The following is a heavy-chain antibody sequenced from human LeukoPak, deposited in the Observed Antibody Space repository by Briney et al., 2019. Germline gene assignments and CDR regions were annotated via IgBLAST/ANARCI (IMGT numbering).Heavy chain of an antibody. CDR2: ISYDGSNK. D-gene: IGHD1-26*01. Sequence: GGSLRLSCAASGFTFSTYAMHWVRQAPGKGLEWVAVISYDGSNKYYADSVKGRFTISRDNSKNTLYLQMNSLRAEDTAVCYCARDKAREYYYYGMGVWGKGTTVTVSS. J-gene: IGHJ6*04. V-gene: IGHV3-30*04. CDR3: ARDKAREYYYYGMGV. CDR1: GFTFSTYA.